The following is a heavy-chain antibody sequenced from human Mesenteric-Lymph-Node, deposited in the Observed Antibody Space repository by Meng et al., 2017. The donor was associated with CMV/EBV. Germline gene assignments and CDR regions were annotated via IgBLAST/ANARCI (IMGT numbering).Heavy chain of an antibody. Sequence: SGGSISSGGYYWSWIRHHPGKGLEWIGYIYFSGTPNYNPSLKSRVTISLDSSKTQFSLKLSSVTAADTAVYYCARARQWDSSSPFDYWGQGTLVTVSS. CDR1: GGSISSGGYY. J-gene: IGHJ4*02. V-gene: IGHV4-31*02. D-gene: IGHD6-13*01. CDR2: IYFSGTP. CDR3: ARARQWDSSSPFDY.